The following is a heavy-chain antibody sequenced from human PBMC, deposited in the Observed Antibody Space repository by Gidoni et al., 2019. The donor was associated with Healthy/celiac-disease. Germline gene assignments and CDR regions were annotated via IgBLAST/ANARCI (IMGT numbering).Heavy chain of an antibody. J-gene: IGHJ4*02. Sequence: VRQAPGQALEWVAVISYDGSNKYYADSVKCRFTISRDNSKNTLYLQMNRLRAEDTAVYYCAKDSGYGDRYYFDYWGQGTLVTVSS. CDR3: AKDSGYGDRYYFDY. V-gene: IGHV3-30*18. CDR2: ISYDGSNK. D-gene: IGHD4-17*01.